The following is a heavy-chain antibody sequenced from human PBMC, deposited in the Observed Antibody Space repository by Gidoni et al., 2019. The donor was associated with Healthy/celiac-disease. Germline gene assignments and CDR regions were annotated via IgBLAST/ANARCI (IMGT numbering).Heavy chain of an antibody. CDR3: AKDGLWFGEEIGDAFDI. V-gene: IGHV3-23*01. J-gene: IGHJ3*02. Sequence: EVQLLESGGGLVQPGGSLRLSCAASAFTFSSYAMSWVRQAPGKGLEWVSASSGSGGSTYYADSVKGRFTISRDNSKNTLYLQMNSLRAEDTAVYYCAKDGLWFGEEIGDAFDIWGQGTMVTVSS. CDR1: AFTFSSYA. D-gene: IGHD3-10*01. CDR2: SSGSGGST.